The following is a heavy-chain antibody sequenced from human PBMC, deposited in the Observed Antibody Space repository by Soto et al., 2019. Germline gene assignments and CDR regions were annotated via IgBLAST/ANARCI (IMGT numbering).Heavy chain of an antibody. CDR1: GGTFSSYA. CDR3: ARGYSSSYNWFDP. V-gene: IGHV1-69*13. D-gene: IGHD6-13*01. J-gene: IGHJ5*02. Sequence: SVKVSCKASGGTFSSYAISWVRQAPGQGLEWMGGIIPIFGTANYAQKFQGRVAITADESTSTAYMELSSLRSEDTAVYYCARGYSSSYNWFDPWGQGTLVTVS. CDR2: IIPIFGTA.